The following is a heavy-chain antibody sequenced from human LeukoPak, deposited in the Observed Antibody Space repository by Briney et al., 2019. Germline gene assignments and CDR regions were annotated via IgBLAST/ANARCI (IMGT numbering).Heavy chain of an antibody. CDR1: GGSISGYY. CDR3: ASSDYDFWSGYKGVY. CDR2: INHSGST. D-gene: IGHD3-3*01. J-gene: IGHJ4*02. Sequence: SETLSLTCIVSGGSISGYYWSWIRQPPGKGLEWIGEINHSGSTNYNPSLKSRVTISVDTSKNQFSLKLSSVTAADTAVYYCASSDYDFWSGYKGVYWGQGTLVTVSS. V-gene: IGHV4-34*01.